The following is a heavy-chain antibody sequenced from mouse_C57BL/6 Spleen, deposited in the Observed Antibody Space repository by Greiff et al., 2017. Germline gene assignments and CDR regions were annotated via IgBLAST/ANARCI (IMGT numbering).Heavy chain of an antibody. CDR3: ARLGGWYFDV. CDR1: GYSITSGYD. D-gene: IGHD4-1*01. CDR2: ISYSGST. J-gene: IGHJ1*03. Sequence: EVKLEQSGPGMVKPSPSLSLTCNATGYSITSGYDWHWIRHFPGNKLGWMGYISYSGSTNYNPSLKSGISITHDTSKNHFFLKLNSVTTEDTATYYCARLGGWYFDVWGTGTTVTVSS. V-gene: IGHV3-1*01.